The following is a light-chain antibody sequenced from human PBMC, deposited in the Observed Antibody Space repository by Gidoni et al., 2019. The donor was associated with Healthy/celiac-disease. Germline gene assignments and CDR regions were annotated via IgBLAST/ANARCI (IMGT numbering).Light chain of an antibody. Sequence: DIQMTQSPSSLSASVGDRVTITCQASQDISNYLNWYQQKPGKAPKLLIYDASNLETAVPSRFSGSGSGTDFTFSISSLQPEDIATYYCQQFDNLPITFGQGPRLEIK. CDR1: QDISNY. CDR2: DAS. V-gene: IGKV1-33*01. J-gene: IGKJ5*01. CDR3: QQFDNLPIT.